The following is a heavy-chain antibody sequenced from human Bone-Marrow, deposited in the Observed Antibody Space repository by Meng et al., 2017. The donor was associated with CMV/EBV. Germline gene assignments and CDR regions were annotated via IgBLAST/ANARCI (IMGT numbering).Heavy chain of an antibody. CDR3: ARGPSVAAAVTDY. J-gene: IGHJ4*02. Sequence: ASVKVSCKASGYTFTTYGVTWVRQAPGQGLEWMGWISPYNRKTNYTQRLQGRATMTADTSSRTAYMELRSLRSDDTAVYFCARGPSVAAAVTDYWGQGTLVTVSS. V-gene: IGHV1-18*01. CDR1: GYTFTTYG. D-gene: IGHD6-13*01. CDR2: ISPYNRKT.